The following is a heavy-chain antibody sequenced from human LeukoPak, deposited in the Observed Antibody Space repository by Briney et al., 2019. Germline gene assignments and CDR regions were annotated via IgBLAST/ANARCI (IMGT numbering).Heavy chain of an antibody. CDR2: INHSGST. CDR1: GGSFSGYY. D-gene: IGHD5-24*01. Sequence: PSETLSPTCAVYGGSFSGYYWTWIRQPPGRGPEWIGEINHSGSTNYNPSLKSRVTISVDTSKSQFSLKLNSVTAADTAMYYCARGRDPYWGQGTLVTVSS. J-gene: IGHJ4*02. V-gene: IGHV4-34*01. CDR3: ARGRDPY.